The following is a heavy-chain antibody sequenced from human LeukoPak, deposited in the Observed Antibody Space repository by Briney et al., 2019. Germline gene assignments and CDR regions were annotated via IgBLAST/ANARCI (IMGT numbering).Heavy chain of an antibody. D-gene: IGHD5-12*01. CDR1: GFTFDDYG. CDR2: INWNGGST. Sequence: GGSLRLFCAASGFTFDDYGMSWVRHAPGKGLEWVSGINWNGGSTGYADSVKGRFTISRDNAKNSLYLQMNSLRAEDTALYYCARTNSGYAFDYWGQGTLVTVSS. CDR3: ARTNSGYAFDY. V-gene: IGHV3-20*04. J-gene: IGHJ4*02.